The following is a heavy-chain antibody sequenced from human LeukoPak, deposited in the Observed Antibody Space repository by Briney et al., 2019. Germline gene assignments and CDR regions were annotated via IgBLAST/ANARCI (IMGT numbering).Heavy chain of an antibody. CDR3: TTDTCSSTSCYANDAFDI. CDR1: GYTFTNYD. V-gene: IGHV1-8*01. CDR2: MNPNSGFT. Sequence: ASVKVSCKASGYTFTNYDINWVRQATGRGLEWMGYMNPNSGFTTYAQKFQGRVTMTRNTSISTAYMELNSLKTEDTAVYYCTTDTCSSTSCYANDAFDIWGQGTMVTVSS. D-gene: IGHD2-2*01. J-gene: IGHJ3*02.